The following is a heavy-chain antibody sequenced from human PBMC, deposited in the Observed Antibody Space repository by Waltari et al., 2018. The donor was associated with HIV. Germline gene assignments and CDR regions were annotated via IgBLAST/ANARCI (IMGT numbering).Heavy chain of an antibody. CDR1: GYTFTGYY. CDR2: INPNSGGT. V-gene: IGHV1-2*02. Sequence: QVQLLQSGAEVKKPGASVKVSCQASGYTFTGYYLHWVRQAPEQGLEWMGWINPNSGGTNYAQKFQGRVTMTRDTSISTAYMELSRLRSDDTAVYYCARSGRVTTVTTVSYYWGQGTLVTVSS. D-gene: IGHD4-17*01. J-gene: IGHJ4*02. CDR3: ARSGRVTTVTTVSYY.